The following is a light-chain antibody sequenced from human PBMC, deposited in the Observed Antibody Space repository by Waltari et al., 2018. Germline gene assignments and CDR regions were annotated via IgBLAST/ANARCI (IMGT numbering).Light chain of an antibody. V-gene: IGLV1-36*01. Sequence: QSVLTQPPSVSEAPRQRVIISCSGSSSNIGNNAVNWYQQFPGKAPRLLIYQDDRLSSGVSDRFSASRSGTSASLAISGLQSEDEADYYCAAWDDSLSGWVFGGGTKLTVL. J-gene: IGLJ3*02. CDR3: AAWDDSLSGWV. CDR2: QDD. CDR1: SSNIGNNA.